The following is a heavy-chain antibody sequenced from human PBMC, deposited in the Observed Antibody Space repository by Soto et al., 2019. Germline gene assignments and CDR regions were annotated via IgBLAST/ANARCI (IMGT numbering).Heavy chain of an antibody. CDR1: GGSISSYY. Sequence: QVQLQESGPGLVKPSETLSLTCTVSGGSISSYYWSWIRQPPGKGLEWIGYIYYSGSTNYNPSLTRRVTISVDTSKNQFSLKLSSVTAADTAVYYCAATYYYGSGSTGERDYWGQGTLVTVSS. CDR2: IYYSGST. V-gene: IGHV4-59*01. D-gene: IGHD3-10*01. CDR3: AATYYYGSGSTGERDY. J-gene: IGHJ4*02.